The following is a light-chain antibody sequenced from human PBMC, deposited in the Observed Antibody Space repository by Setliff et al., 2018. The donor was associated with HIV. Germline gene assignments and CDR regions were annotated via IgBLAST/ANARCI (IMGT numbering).Light chain of an antibody. V-gene: IGLV2-14*01. Sequence: QSALTQPASVSGSPGQSITISCTGTTSDVGGYNYVSWYQQHPGKAPKLTIYEVKNRPSGVSNRFSGSKSGNTASLTISGLQAEDEADYYCSSYAITNTLPFGTGTKSPS. CDR1: TSDVGGYNY. CDR3: SSYAITNTLP. J-gene: IGLJ1*01. CDR2: EVK.